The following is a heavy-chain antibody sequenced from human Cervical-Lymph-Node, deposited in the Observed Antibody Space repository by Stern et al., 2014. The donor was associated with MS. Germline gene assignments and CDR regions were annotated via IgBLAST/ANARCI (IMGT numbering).Heavy chain of an antibody. J-gene: IGHJ4*02. Sequence: QLVQSGAELKKPGESLKISCKTSGYSFINYWIAWVRQVPGKGLEWIGIIYPGDSDIGYSPSFQGHVTISVAQSITPAYLQWNSLKASDTAVYFCARWSVACDSWGQGALITVSS. D-gene: IGHD2-21*01. V-gene: IGHV5-51*03. CDR2: IYPGDSDI. CDR3: ARWSVACDS. CDR1: GYSFINYW.